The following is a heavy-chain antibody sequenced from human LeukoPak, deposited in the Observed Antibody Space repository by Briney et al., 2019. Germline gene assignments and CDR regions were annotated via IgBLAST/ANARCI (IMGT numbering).Heavy chain of an antibody. D-gene: IGHD6-13*01. Sequence: GGSLRLSCAASGFIFSNYALMWVRQAPGKGLEWVSSITGRGDETFYADSVKGRFSLSRDNSKNMLYLQMYSLGAEDTAIYYCAKGAAAGLVDWFDPWGQGTLVTVSS. CDR3: AKGAAAGLVDWFDP. CDR1: GFIFSNYA. CDR2: ITGRGDET. V-gene: IGHV3-23*01. J-gene: IGHJ5*02.